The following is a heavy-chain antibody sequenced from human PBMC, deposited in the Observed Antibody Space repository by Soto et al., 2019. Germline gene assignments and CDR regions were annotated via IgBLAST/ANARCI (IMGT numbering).Heavy chain of an antibody. CDR3: ARGEGYSCGLDH. Sequence: NPSETLSLTCTVSGVSITDQYSSWIRQPPGKGLEWIGYIYYSGSTNYNPSLKSRVTMSGVTSKNQLSLKLSSVTAADTAVYYCARGEGYSCGLDHWGQGTLVTVYS. D-gene: IGHD5-18*01. J-gene: IGHJ4*02. CDR1: GVSITDQY. V-gene: IGHV4-59*11. CDR2: IYYSGST.